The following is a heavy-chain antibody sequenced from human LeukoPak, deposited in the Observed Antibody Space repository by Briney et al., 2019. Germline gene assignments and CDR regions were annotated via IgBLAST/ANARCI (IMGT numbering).Heavy chain of an antibody. CDR3: ARDKGGYPWEVDYFDY. D-gene: IGHD3-22*01. Sequence: GSSVKVSCKASGGTFSSYAISWVRQAPGQGLEWMGRIIPILGIANYAQKFQGRVTITADKSTSTAYMELSSLRSEDTAVYYCARDKGGYPWEVDYFDYWGQGTLVTVSS. CDR1: GGTFSSYA. V-gene: IGHV1-69*04. CDR2: IIPILGIA. J-gene: IGHJ4*02.